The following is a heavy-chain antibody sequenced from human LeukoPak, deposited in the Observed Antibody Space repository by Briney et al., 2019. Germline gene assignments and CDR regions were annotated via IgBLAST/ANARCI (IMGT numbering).Heavy chain of an antibody. V-gene: IGHV3-9*03. Sequence: GGSLRLSCAASGFTFDDYAMHWVRHAPGKGLEWVSGISWNSGSIGYADSVKGRFTLSRDNAKNSLYLQMNSLRAEDMALYYCAKDIGSSSPPFDYWGQGTLVTVSS. D-gene: IGHD6-6*01. CDR2: ISWNSGSI. J-gene: IGHJ4*02. CDR1: GFTFDDYA. CDR3: AKDIGSSSPPFDY.